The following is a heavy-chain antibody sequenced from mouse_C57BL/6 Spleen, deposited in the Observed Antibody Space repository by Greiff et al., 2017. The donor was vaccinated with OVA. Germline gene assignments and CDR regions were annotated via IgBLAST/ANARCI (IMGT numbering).Heavy chain of an antibody. Sequence: QVQLQQSGPELVKPGASVKISCKASGYAFSSSWMNWVKQRPGKGLEWIGRIYPGDGDTNYNGKFKGKATLTADKSSSTAYMQRSSLTSEDSAVYFCAKYSNIYAMDYWGQGTSVTVSS. D-gene: IGHD2-5*01. CDR1: GYAFSSSW. CDR2: IYPGDGDT. CDR3: AKYSNIYAMDY. V-gene: IGHV1-82*01. J-gene: IGHJ4*01.